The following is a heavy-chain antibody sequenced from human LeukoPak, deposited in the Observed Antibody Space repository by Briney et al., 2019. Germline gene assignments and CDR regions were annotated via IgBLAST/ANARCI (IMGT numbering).Heavy chain of an antibody. CDR1: GYTFTGYY. CDR3: AREVVPDCNWFDP. V-gene: IGHV1-2*02. Sequence: ASVKVSCKASGYTFTGYYMHWVRQAPGQGLEWMGWINPNSGGTNYAQKFQGRVTMTRDTSISTAYMELSRLRSDDTAVYYCAREVVPDCNWFDPWGQGALVTVSS. CDR2: INPNSGGT. D-gene: IGHD2-2*01. J-gene: IGHJ5*02.